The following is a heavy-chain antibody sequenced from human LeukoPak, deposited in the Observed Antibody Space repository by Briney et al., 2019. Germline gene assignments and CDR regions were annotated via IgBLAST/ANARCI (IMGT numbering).Heavy chain of an antibody. Sequence: GGSLRLSCATSGFAFSSYAMSWVRQAPGQGLEWVSGISTTGADTYCADSVKGRLTVSRDNFKNTLYLQMNSLRAEDTAIYYCAKVAAGTLIDVWGQGTTVIVSS. CDR3: AKVAAGTLIDV. V-gene: IGHV3-23*01. CDR1: GFAFSSYA. D-gene: IGHD1/OR15-1a*01. J-gene: IGHJ6*02. CDR2: ISTTGADT.